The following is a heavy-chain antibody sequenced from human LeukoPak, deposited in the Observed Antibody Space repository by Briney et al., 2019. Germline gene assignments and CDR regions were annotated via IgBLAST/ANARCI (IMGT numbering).Heavy chain of an antibody. CDR3: ARLAMITFGGVIVKDIDY. J-gene: IGHJ4*02. Sequence: ASVTLSCTASGGTFSSYAISWVQQAPGQGLEWMGGIIPIFGTANYAQKFQGRVTITADKSTSTAYMELGSLRSEDTAVYYCARLAMITFGGVIVKDIDYWGQGTLVTVSS. D-gene: IGHD3-16*02. CDR2: IIPIFGTA. CDR1: GGTFSSYA. V-gene: IGHV1-69*06.